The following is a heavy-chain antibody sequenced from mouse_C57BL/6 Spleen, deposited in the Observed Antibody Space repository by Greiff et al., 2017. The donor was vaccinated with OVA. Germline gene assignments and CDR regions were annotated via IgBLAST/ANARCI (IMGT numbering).Heavy chain of an antibody. Sequence: VQLQQPGTELVKPGASVKISCKASGYTFTDYYMNWVKQSHGKSLEWIGDINPNNGGTSYNQKFKGKATLTVDKSSSTAYMELRSLTSEDSAVYYCARRNSNPYYFDYWGQGTTLTVSS. CDR2: INPNNGGT. J-gene: IGHJ2*01. V-gene: IGHV1-26*01. CDR3: ARRNSNPYYFDY. CDR1: GYTFTDYY. D-gene: IGHD2-5*01.